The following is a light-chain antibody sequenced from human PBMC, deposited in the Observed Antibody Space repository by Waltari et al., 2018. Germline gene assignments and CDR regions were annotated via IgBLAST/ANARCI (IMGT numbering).Light chain of an antibody. J-gene: IGLJ2*01. Sequence: QSALTQPASVSGSPGQSITISCTGTSSDVGGYNYVSWYQQHPGKAPKLMIYEVSNRPSGVSNGFSGSKSGNTAALTISGLQAEDEADYYCSSYTSSSTPIFGGGTKLTVL. CDR3: SSYTSSSTPI. CDR1: SSDVGGYNY. CDR2: EVS. V-gene: IGLV2-14*01.